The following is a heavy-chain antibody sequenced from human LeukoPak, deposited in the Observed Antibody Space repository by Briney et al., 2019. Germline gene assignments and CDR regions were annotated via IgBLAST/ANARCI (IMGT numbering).Heavy chain of an antibody. CDR2: IIPILGIA. CDR1: GYTFTSYG. Sequence: GASVKVSCKASGYTFTSYGISWVRQAPGQGLEWMGRIIPILGIANYAQKFQGRVTITADKSTSTAYMELSSLRSEDTAVYYCAREASIAARFFDYWGQGTLVTVSS. J-gene: IGHJ4*02. V-gene: IGHV1-69*04. D-gene: IGHD6-6*01. CDR3: AREASIAARFFDY.